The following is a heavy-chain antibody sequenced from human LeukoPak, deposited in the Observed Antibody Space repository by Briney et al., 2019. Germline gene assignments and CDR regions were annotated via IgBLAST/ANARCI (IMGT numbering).Heavy chain of an antibody. V-gene: IGHV3-11*01. CDR3: ARSGYYDTSGYCFDY. Sequence: GGSLRLSCAASGFTFSDYYMSWIRQAPGKGMEWVSYISSSGSTIYYADSVKGRFTISRDNAKNSLYLQMNSLRAEDTAVYYCARSGYYDTSGYCFDYWGQGTLVTVSS. D-gene: IGHD3-22*01. J-gene: IGHJ4*02. CDR2: ISSSGSTI. CDR1: GFTFSDYY.